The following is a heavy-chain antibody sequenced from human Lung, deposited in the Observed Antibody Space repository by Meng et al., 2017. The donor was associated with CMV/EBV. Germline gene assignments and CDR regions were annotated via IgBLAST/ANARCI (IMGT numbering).Heavy chain of an antibody. CDR1: GFTFSSYS. V-gene: IGHV3-23*01. D-gene: IGHD4-23*01. Sequence: GESXKISCAASGFTFSSYSMSWIRQAPGKGLEWVSSISGSSTVTYYADSVKGRFTISRDNSNKTLHLQMNSLRADDTAVYYCVKGWQQLGDSWGQGTLVTVS. J-gene: IGHJ4*02. CDR2: ISGSSTVT. CDR3: VKGWQQLGDS.